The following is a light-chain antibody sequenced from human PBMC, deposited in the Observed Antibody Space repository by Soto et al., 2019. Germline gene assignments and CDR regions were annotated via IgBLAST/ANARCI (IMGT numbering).Light chain of an antibody. CDR3: SSYTSISSPLYV. J-gene: IGLJ1*01. Sequence: QSALTQPASVSGSPGQSITISCTGTSSDVGGYNYVSWYRQYPGKAPKLMIYDVSYRPSGVSNRFSGSKSGNTASLTISGLQAEDEADSYCSSYTSISSPLYVFGTGTKVTVL. CDR1: SSDVGGYNY. CDR2: DVS. V-gene: IGLV2-14*01.